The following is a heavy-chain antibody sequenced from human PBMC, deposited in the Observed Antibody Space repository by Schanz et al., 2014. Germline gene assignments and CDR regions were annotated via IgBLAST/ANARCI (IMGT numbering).Heavy chain of an antibody. CDR1: GFTFSSYA. J-gene: IGHJ4*02. V-gene: IGHV3-23*04. CDR2: ISGSGGST. D-gene: IGHD2-15*01. CDR3: ARDRGYCSGGSCLTFDY. Sequence: EVRLVESGGGLVQPGGSLRLSCAASGFTFSSYAMSWVRQAPGKGLEWVSGISGSGGSTYYADSVKGRFTISRDNSKNTLYLHMNTLRAEDTAVYYCARDRGYCSGGSCLTFDYWGQGTLVTVSS.